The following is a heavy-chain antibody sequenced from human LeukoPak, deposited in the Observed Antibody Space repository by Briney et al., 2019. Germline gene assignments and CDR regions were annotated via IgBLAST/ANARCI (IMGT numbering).Heavy chain of an antibody. V-gene: IGHV4-38-2*01. Sequence: SETLSLTCAVSGYSISSGYYWGWIRQPPGKGLEWIGSIYHIGSTYYNPSLKSRVTISVDTSKNQFSLKLSSVTAADTAVYYCARRXSSGYYXWWGQGTLVXXSS. CDR3: ARRXSSGYYXW. CDR1: GYSISSGYY. D-gene: IGHD3-22*01. CDR2: IYHIGST. J-gene: IGHJ4*02.